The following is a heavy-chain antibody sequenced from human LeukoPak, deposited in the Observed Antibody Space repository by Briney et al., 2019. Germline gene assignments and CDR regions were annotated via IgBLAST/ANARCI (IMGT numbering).Heavy chain of an antibody. D-gene: IGHD3-9*01. J-gene: IGHJ4*02. CDR1: GGSFSGYY. CDR3: ARVYPLLTGYYRPYYFDY. CDR2: INHSGST. Sequence: SEALSLTCAVYGGSFSGYYWSWIRQPPGKGLEWIGEINHSGSTNYNPSLKSRVTISVDTSKNQFSLKLSSVTAADTAVYYCARVYPLLTGYYRPYYFDYWGQGTLVTVSS. V-gene: IGHV4-34*01.